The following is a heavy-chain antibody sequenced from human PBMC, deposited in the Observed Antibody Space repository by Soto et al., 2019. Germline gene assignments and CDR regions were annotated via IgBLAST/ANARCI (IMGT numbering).Heavy chain of an antibody. CDR1: GGSISSSSYY. D-gene: IGHD1-20*01. Sequence: QLQLQESGPGLVKPSETLSLTCTVSGGSISSSSYYWGWIRQPPGKGLEWIGSIYYSGSTYYNPSLKSRVTISVDTSKNQFSLKLSSVTAADTAVYYCATQGFSITGTRDYYYGMDVWGQGTTVTVSS. CDR3: ATQGFSITGTRDYYYGMDV. J-gene: IGHJ6*02. V-gene: IGHV4-39*01. CDR2: IYYSGST.